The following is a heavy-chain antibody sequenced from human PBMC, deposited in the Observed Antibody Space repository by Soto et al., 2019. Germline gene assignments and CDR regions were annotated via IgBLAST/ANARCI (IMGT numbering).Heavy chain of an antibody. Sequence: SETLSLTCTVSGGSISSSSYYWGWIRQPPGKGLEWIGTIYYSGRTYYNPSLKSRVTMSVDTSKNQFSLELSSVTAADTAVYYCARGALQYRDYYYNGLHVWGQGTTVTVSS. D-gene: IGHD4-4*01. V-gene: IGHV4-39*01. CDR1: GGSISSSSYY. CDR3: ARGALQYRDYYYNGLHV. J-gene: IGHJ6*02. CDR2: IYYSGRT.